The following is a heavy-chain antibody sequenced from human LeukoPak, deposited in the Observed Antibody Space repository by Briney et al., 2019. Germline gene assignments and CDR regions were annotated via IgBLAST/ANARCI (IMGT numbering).Heavy chain of an antibody. CDR1: GYTFTGYY. Sequence: GASVKVSCKASGYTFTGYYMHWVRQAPGQGLEWMGWINPNSGGTNYAQKFQGWVTMTRDTSISTAYMELSRLRSDDTAVYYCARWLRGIAVAGGFDYWGQGTLVTVSS. CDR2: INPNSGGT. J-gene: IGHJ4*02. V-gene: IGHV1-2*04. D-gene: IGHD6-19*01. CDR3: ARWLRGIAVAGGFDY.